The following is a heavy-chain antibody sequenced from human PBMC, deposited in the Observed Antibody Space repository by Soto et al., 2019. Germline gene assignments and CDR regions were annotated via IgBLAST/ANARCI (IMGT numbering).Heavy chain of an antibody. CDR2: IKQDGSEK. Sequence: GGSLRLSCAASGFTFSSYWMSWVRQAPGKGLEWVANIKQDGSEKYYVDSVKGRFTISRDNAKNSLYLQMNSLRAEDTAVYYCAREEKDDSSGYYETGNYWGQGTLVTVSS. CDR1: GFTFSSYW. CDR3: AREEKDDSSGYYETGNY. V-gene: IGHV3-7*01. J-gene: IGHJ4*02. D-gene: IGHD3-22*01.